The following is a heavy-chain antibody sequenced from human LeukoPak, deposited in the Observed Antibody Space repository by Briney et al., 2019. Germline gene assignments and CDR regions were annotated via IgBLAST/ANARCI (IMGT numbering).Heavy chain of an antibody. CDR1: DDSVNTYY. J-gene: IGHJ5*02. CDR3: AMSNTVRRPFFDP. V-gene: IGHV4-59*02. D-gene: IGHD4-11*01. CDR2: IYNRGST. Sequence: PSGTLSLTCIGSDDSVNTYYCSWIRQAPGKGLEWIGYIYNRGSTKYNPSLKSRATISVDTSKNQFSLKLTSVTAADTAVYYCAMSNTVRRPFFDPWGQGTLVTVSS.